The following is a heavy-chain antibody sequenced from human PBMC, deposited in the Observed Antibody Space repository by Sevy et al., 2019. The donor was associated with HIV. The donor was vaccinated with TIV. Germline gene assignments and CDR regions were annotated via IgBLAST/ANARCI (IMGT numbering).Heavy chain of an antibody. D-gene: IGHD3-3*01. CDR1: GFTFTTYN. CDR2: ISYDGSNK. CDR3: AGSPLGVVIFFDY. J-gene: IGHJ4*02. Sequence: GGSLRLSCAASGFTFTTYNMHWVRQTPGKGLEWVAVISYDGSNKFYADSVKGRFTISRDNSKNTLDLQMNSLSSEDTAIYYCAGSPLGVVIFFDYWGQGTLVTVSS. V-gene: IGHV3-30*04.